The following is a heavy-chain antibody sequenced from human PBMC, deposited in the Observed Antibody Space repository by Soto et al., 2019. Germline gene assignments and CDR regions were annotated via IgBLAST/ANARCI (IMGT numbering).Heavy chain of an antibody. J-gene: IGHJ5*02. CDR2: INTYNGNT. CDR1: AYTFTNYG. CDR3: ARGVGSGSYYNQYNWFDP. D-gene: IGHD3-10*01. Sequence: GASVKVSCKASAYTFTNYGISWVRQAPGQGLEWMGWINTYNGNTNYAQKLQGRVTMTTDTSTNTAYMELRSLRSDDTAVYYCARGVGSGSYYNQYNWFDPWGHGTLVTVSS. V-gene: IGHV1-18*01.